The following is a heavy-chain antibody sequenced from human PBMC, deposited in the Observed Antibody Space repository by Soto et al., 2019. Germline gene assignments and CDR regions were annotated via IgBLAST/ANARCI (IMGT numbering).Heavy chain of an antibody. J-gene: IGHJ6*02. Sequence: SVQVSCKASGYSFTSYGISWVRQAPGQGLEWMGWISAYNGNTNYEQKFQGRVAMTTDTSANTAYLELRTLRSDDAAVYYCARDPPITGSLRGTPLMAVWGQGTTVTGSS. V-gene: IGHV1-18*04. CDR1: GYSFTSYG. CDR2: ISAYNGNT. CDR3: ARDPPITGSLRGTPLMAV. D-gene: IGHD1-20*01.